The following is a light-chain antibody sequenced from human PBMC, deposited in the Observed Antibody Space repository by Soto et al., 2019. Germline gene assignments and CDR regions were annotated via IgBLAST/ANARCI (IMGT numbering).Light chain of an antibody. Sequence: QSVLTQPPSVSGAPGQRVTISCTGGSSNIGAGYDVHWYQQLPGAAPKLLIYGNTNRPSGVPDRFSGSKSGISASLAITGLQADDEADFYCQSFDRSLTSYVFGTGTKLTVL. CDR3: QSFDRSLTSYV. V-gene: IGLV1-40*01. CDR2: GNT. CDR1: SSNIGAGYD. J-gene: IGLJ1*01.